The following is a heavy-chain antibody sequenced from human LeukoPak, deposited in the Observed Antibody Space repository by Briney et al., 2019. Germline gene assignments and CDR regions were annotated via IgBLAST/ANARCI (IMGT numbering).Heavy chain of an antibody. V-gene: IGHV3-48*01. CDR3: AREPPYYDILTGPDY. Sequence: GGSLRLPCAASGFTFSSYSMNWVRQAPGKGLEWVSYISSSSSTIYYADSVKGRFTISRDNAKNSLYLQMNSLRAEDTAVYYCAREPPYYDILTGPDYWGQGTLVTVSS. J-gene: IGHJ4*02. D-gene: IGHD3-9*01. CDR1: GFTFSSYS. CDR2: ISSSSSTI.